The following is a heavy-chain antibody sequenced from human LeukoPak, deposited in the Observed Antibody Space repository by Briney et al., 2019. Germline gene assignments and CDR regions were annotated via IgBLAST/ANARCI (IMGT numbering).Heavy chain of an antibody. Sequence: PGGSLRLSCAASGFIFSNYAVQWVRQAPGMGLEWVAFIRYDGGNTYYADSVKGRFTISRDNAKNSLYLQMNSLRAEDTAVYYCARDGATSSGYDWYYYMDVWGKGTTVTVSS. J-gene: IGHJ6*03. CDR1: GFIFSNYA. V-gene: IGHV3-30*02. CDR2: IRYDGGNT. CDR3: ARDGATSSGYDWYYYMDV. D-gene: IGHD5-12*01.